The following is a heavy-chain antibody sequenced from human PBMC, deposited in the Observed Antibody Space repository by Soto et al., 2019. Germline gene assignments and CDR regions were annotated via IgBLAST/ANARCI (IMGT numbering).Heavy chain of an antibody. CDR3: ARDLMIVVVPAAIEYYDDYGIDF. Sequence: GGSLRLSCAASGFTFSSYSMNWVRQAPGKGLEWVSSISSSSSYIYYADSVKGRFTISRDNAKNSLYLQMNSLIAEDTAVYYCARDLMIVVVPAAIEYYDDYGIDFWGQGTTVTVSS. D-gene: IGHD2-2*01. CDR2: ISSSSSYI. V-gene: IGHV3-21*01. J-gene: IGHJ6*02. CDR1: GFTFSSYS.